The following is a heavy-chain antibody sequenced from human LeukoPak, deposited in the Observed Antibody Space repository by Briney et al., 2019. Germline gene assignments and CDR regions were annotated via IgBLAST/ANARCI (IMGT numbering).Heavy chain of an antibody. D-gene: IGHD3-16*01. CDR2: INHSGST. V-gene: IGHV4-34*01. CDR1: GGSFSGYY. Sequence: KSSETLSLTCAVYGGSFSGYYWSWIRQPPGKGLEWIGEINHSGSTNYNPSLKSRVTISVDTSKNQFSLKLSSVTAADTAVYYCASSTSRGGRGMDVWGQGTTVTVSS. CDR3: ASSTSRGGRGMDV. J-gene: IGHJ6*02.